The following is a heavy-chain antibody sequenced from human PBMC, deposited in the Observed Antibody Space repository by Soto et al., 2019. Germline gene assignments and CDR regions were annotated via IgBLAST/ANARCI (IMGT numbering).Heavy chain of an antibody. Sequence: QVQLQESGPGLVEPSQTLSLTCTVSGDSISSGGYYWSWIRQHPVKGLEYIGYIYRSGNTYYNPSLKSRVLISLDTSNNPCSLKLTSVTAADTAVYYCAPPPLWFGDLALEHWGQGTLVTVSS. J-gene: IGHJ1*01. CDR1: GDSISSGGYY. CDR2: IYRSGNT. V-gene: IGHV4-31*03. CDR3: APPPLWFGDLALEH. D-gene: IGHD3-10*01.